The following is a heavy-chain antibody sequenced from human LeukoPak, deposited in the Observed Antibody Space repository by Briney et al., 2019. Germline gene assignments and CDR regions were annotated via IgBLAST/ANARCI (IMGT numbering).Heavy chain of an antibody. D-gene: IGHD4-17*01. J-gene: IGHJ4*02. CDR2: IYTSGSI. Sequence: SETLSLTCTVSGGSTSGYYWSWIRQPAGKGLEWIGRIYTSGSINYNPSLKSRITMSVDTSKNQFSLELSSVTAADTAVYFCARFAQTTVTTPYFDYWGQGTLVTVSS. V-gene: IGHV4-4*07. CDR1: GGSTSGYY. CDR3: ARFAQTTVTTPYFDY.